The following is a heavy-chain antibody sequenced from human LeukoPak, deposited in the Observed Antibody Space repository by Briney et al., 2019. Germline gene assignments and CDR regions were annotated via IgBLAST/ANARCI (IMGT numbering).Heavy chain of an antibody. CDR1: GFTFSSYW. CDR3: ARITKAAAGKAKYYYMDV. CDR2: ISSSGSTI. Sequence: TGGSLRLSCAASGFTFSSYWMHWVRQAPGKGLEWVSYISSSGSTIYYADSVKGRFTISRDNAKNSLYLQMNSLRAEDTAVYYCARITKAAAGKAKYYYMDVWGKGTTVTVSS. V-gene: IGHV3-48*04. D-gene: IGHD6-13*01. J-gene: IGHJ6*03.